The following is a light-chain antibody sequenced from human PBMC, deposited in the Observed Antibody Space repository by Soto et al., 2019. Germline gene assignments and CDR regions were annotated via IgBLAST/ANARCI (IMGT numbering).Light chain of an antibody. Sequence: DIQMTQSPSSVSASVGDRVTITCRASQGISSYLAWYQQKPEKAPKLLIYTASTLQSGVPSRFSGSESGTEFTLAISSLQPEDFATYYCQQLNNYPRTFGQGTKVDIK. CDR3: QQLNNYPRT. CDR1: QGISSY. J-gene: IGKJ1*01. V-gene: IGKV1-9*01. CDR2: TAS.